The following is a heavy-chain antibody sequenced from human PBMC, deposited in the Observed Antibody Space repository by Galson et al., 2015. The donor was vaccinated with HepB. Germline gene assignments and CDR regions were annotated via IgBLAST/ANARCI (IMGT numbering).Heavy chain of an antibody. V-gene: IGHV1-3*01. CDR3: ARSSQQQLVRGWFDP. CDR1: GYTFTSYA. D-gene: IGHD6-13*01. J-gene: IGHJ5*02. Sequence: SVKVSCKASGYTFTSYAMHWVRQAPGQRLEWMGWINAGNGNTKYSQKFQGRVTITRDTSASTAYMELSSLRSEDTAVYYCARSSQQQLVRGWFDPWGQGTLVTVSS. CDR2: INAGNGNT.